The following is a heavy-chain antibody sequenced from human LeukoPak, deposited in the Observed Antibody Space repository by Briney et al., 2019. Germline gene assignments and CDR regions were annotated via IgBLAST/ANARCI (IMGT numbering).Heavy chain of an antibody. CDR1: GGTFSSYA. V-gene: IGHV1-69*05. D-gene: IGHD5-24*01. CDR2: IIPIFGTA. CDR3: AREMATIPYYFDY. Sequence: SVKVSCKASGGTFSSYAISWVRQAPGQGLEWMGGIIPIFGTANYAQKFQGRVTMTRDTSTSTVYMELSSLRSEDTAVYYCAREMATIPYYFDYWGQGTLVTVSS. J-gene: IGHJ4*02.